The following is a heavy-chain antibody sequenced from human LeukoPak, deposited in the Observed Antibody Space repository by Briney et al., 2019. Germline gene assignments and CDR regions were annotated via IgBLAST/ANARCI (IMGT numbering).Heavy chain of an antibody. CDR2: ISATGGTT. V-gene: IGHV3-23*01. CDR3: AKGWWGISGGIPQPFDH. CDR1: GLTFNTFS. D-gene: IGHD2-15*01. Sequence: GGSLRFSCVASGLTFNTFSMTWVRQAPGKGPKWVLDISATGGTTYYADSVKGRFTISRDNSKNTVDLKMDSLRAEDTAVYYCAKGWWGISGGIPQPFDHCGQGTLVTVSS. J-gene: IGHJ4*02.